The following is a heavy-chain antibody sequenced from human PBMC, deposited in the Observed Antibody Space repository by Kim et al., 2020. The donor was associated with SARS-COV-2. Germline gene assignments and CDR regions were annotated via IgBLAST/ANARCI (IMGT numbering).Heavy chain of an antibody. Sequence: DSVKGRFTISRDNAKNSLYLQMNSLRAEDTAVYYCARDIILTGYYKRVDYWGQGTLVTVSS. CDR3: ARDIILTGYYKRVDY. V-gene: IGHV3-11*06. J-gene: IGHJ4*02. D-gene: IGHD3-9*01.